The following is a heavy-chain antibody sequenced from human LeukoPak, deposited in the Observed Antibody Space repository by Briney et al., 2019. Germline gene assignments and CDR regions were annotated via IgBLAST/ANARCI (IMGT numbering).Heavy chain of an antibody. CDR2: ISSSGSTI. Sequence: GGSLRLSCAASGFTFGSYAMSWVRQAPGKGLEWVSAISSSGSTIYYADSVKGRFTISRDNAKNSLYLQMNSLRAEDTAVYYCARGKTDPSYYWGQGTLVTVSS. CDR3: ARGKTDPSYY. J-gene: IGHJ4*02. V-gene: IGHV3-21*04. CDR1: GFTFGSYA. D-gene: IGHD7-27*01.